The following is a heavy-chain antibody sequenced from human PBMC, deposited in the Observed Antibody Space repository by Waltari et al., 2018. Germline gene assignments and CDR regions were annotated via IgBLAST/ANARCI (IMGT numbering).Heavy chain of an antibody. J-gene: IGHJ4*02. CDR3: VRGMGDGY. CDR2: ITSDGRII. Sequence: EVQLVESGGGLVQPGGSLRRPCAAAGFPFSRYWMRWVRQAPGKGVVGVSRITSDGRIITYADSAKGRFTISRDNAKNTLHLQMNSLRADDTAVYYCVRGMGDGYWGRGSLVTVDS. CDR1: GFPFSRYW. D-gene: IGHD1-26*01. V-gene: IGHV3-74*01.